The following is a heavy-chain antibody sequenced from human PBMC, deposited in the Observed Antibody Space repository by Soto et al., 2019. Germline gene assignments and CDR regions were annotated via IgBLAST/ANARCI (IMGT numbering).Heavy chain of an antibody. CDR2: ISGSGGST. CDR3: ATTPNNWNYRPPSLK. J-gene: IGHJ4*02. D-gene: IGHD1-7*01. V-gene: IGHV3-23*01. Sequence: VSAISGSGGSTYYADSVKGRFTISRDNSKNTLYLQMNSLRAEDTAVYYCATTPNNWNYRPPSLKWGQGTLVPVSS.